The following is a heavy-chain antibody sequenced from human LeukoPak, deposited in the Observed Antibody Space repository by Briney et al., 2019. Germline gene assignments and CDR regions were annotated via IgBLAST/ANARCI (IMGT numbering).Heavy chain of an antibody. D-gene: IGHD1-26*01. Sequence: ASVKVSCKASGYTFTSYGINWVRRATGPGLEWMGWMDPYSGNTGYTQKFQGRVTMTRDTSISTAYMELTNLKSEDTAVYYCARGKWELPDDYWGQGTLVTVSS. CDR3: ARGKWELPDDY. CDR2: MDPYSGNT. CDR1: GYTFTSYG. J-gene: IGHJ4*02. V-gene: IGHV1-8*02.